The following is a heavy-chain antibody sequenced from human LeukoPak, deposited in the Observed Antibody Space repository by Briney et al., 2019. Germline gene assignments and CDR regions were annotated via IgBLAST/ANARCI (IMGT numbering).Heavy chain of an antibody. CDR3: ARPHARLVRSFDY. CDR2: IYHSGST. CDR1: GGSISSSNW. D-gene: IGHD6-19*01. J-gene: IGHJ4*02. V-gene: IGHV4-4*02. Sequence: PSGTLSLTCAVSGGSISSSNWWSWVRQPPGKGLEWIGEIYHSGSTNYNPSLKSRVTISVDTSKNQFSLKLSSVTAADTVVYYCARPHARLVRSFDYWGQGTLVTVSS.